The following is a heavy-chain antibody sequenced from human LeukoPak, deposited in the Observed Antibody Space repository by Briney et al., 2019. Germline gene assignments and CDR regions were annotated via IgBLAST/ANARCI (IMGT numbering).Heavy chain of an antibody. D-gene: IGHD4-17*01. J-gene: IGHJ3*02. CDR2: INHSGST. CDR1: GGSFSGYY. Sequence: SETLSLTCAVYGGSFSGYYWSWIRQPPGKGLEWIGEINHSGSTNYNPSLKSRVTISVDTSKNQFSLKRSSVTAADTAVYYCANSQSNGDYFDAFDIWGQGTMVTVSS. CDR3: ANSQSNGDYFDAFDI. V-gene: IGHV4-34*01.